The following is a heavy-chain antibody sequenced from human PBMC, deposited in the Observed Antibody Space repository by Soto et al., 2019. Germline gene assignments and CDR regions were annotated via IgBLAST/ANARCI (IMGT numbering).Heavy chain of an antibody. J-gene: IGHJ5*02. CDR1: GDSVSSNSAA. CDR2: TYYRSKWYN. Sequence: PSQTLSLTCAISGDSVSSNSAAWNWIRQSPSRGLEWLGRTYYRSKWYNDYAVSVKSRITINPDTSKNQFSLQLNSVTPEDTAVYYCARDVVIFGVVILNWFDPWGQGTLVTVSS. D-gene: IGHD3-3*01. V-gene: IGHV6-1*01. CDR3: ARDVVIFGVVILNWFDP.